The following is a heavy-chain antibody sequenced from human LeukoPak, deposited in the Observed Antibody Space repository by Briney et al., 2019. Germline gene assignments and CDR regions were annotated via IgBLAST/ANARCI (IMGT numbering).Heavy chain of an antibody. CDR2: IYYSGST. J-gene: IGHJ4*02. Sequence: SETLSLTCTVSGGSISSSSYYWGWIRQPPGKGLEWLGSIYYSGSTYYNPSLKSRVTISVDTSKNQYSLKLSSVTAADTAVYYCAKYYDSSGYSFDYWGQGTLVTVSS. D-gene: IGHD3-22*01. CDR1: GGSISSSSYY. V-gene: IGHV4-39*01. CDR3: AKYYDSSGYSFDY.